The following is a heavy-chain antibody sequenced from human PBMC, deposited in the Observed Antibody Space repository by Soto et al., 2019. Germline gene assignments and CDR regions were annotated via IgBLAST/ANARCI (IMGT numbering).Heavy chain of an antibody. J-gene: IGHJ6*02. V-gene: IGHV3-33*01. Sequence: GGSLRLSCPASGFTFSSYGMHWVRQAPGKGLEWVAVIWYDGSNKYYADSVKGRFTISRDNSKNTLYLQMNSLRAEDTAVYYCARVSAYCSGGSCYLYYYYGMDVWGQGTTVTVSS. CDR2: IWYDGSNK. CDR1: GFTFSSYG. D-gene: IGHD2-15*01. CDR3: ARVSAYCSGGSCYLYYYYGMDV.